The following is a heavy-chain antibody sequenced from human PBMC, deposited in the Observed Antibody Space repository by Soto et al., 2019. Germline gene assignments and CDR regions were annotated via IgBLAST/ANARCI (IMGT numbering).Heavy chain of an antibody. D-gene: IGHD3-16*01. Sequence: QVQLVESGGGVVQPGRSLRLSCAASGFTFSSYGMHWVRQAPGKGLEWVAVISYDGSNKYYADSVKGRFTISRDNSKNQVYLQMNRLRVEDTAVYYRAKDPTPFWGNGGFYPMEVWGQGTKVTVSS. CDR2: ISYDGSNK. V-gene: IGHV3-30*18. CDR3: AKDPTPFWGNGGFYPMEV. CDR1: GFTFSSYG. J-gene: IGHJ6*01.